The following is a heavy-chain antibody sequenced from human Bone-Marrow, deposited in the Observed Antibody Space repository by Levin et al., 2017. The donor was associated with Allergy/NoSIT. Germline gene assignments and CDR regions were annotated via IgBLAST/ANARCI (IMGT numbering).Heavy chain of an antibody. V-gene: IGHV3-53*01. CDR2: IYSGGST. J-gene: IGHJ4*02. CDR1: GFSVSSNY. D-gene: IGHD5-24*01. CDR3: ASGLRETGIQLGGPDY. Sequence: GGSLRLSCAASGFSVSSNYMSWVRQAPGKGLEWVSVIYSGGSTFYTDSVKGRFTISRDNSKNTLSLQMNSLRVEDTAVYYCASGLRETGIQLGGPDYWGQGTLVIVSS.